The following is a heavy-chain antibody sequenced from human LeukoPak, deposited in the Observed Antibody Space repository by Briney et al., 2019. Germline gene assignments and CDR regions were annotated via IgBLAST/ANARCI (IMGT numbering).Heavy chain of an antibody. CDR2: ISSSGSTI. Sequence: QPGGSLRLSCAASGFTFSSYEMNWVRQAPGKGLEWVSYISSSGSTIYYADSVRGRFTISRDNAKNSLYLQMNSLRAEDTAVYYCARDLGYDRDDYWGQGTLVTVSS. J-gene: IGHJ4*02. CDR1: GFTFSSYE. D-gene: IGHD3-9*01. CDR3: ARDLGYDRDDY. V-gene: IGHV3-48*03.